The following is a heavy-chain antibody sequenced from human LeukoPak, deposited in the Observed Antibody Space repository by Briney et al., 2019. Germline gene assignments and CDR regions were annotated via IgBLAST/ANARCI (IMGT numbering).Heavy chain of an antibody. Sequence: SETLSLTCTVSGDSISSYYWSWIRQPAGKGLEWIGRIYTSGSTNYNPSLKSRITMSVDTSKNQFSLKLTSVTAADTAVYYCARDRYSSPTDWGQGTLVTVSS. J-gene: IGHJ4*02. CDR2: IYTSGST. CDR3: ARDRYSSPTD. V-gene: IGHV4-4*07. CDR1: GDSISSYY. D-gene: IGHD6-13*01.